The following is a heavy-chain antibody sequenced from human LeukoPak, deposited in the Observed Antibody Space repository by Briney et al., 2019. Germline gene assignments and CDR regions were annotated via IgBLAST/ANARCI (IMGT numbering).Heavy chain of an antibody. Sequence: PETLSLTCTVSGGSISSYYWSWIPQPPGKGLEWIADIFYSGSTNYNPSLMSRVTVSVDTSKNQFSLKLSSVTAADTAVYFCARHGRTVTSTYNWWSAFDIWGQGTMVTVSS. V-gene: IGHV4-59*08. D-gene: IGHD6-19*01. CDR2: IFYSGST. J-gene: IGHJ3*02. CDR3: ARHGRTVTSTYNWWSAFDI. CDR1: GGSISSYY.